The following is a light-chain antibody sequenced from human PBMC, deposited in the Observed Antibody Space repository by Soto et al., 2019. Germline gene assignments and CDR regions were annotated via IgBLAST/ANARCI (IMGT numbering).Light chain of an antibody. CDR2: YAS. Sequence: AIQLTQSPSSLSASVGDRVTFTCRASQGINSALAWYQQKPGKSPKVLIYYASNLESGVPSRFSGSGSGTDFTLTINSLQPEDFAAYYCQHFNGYPLAFGGGTKVEIK. CDR1: QGINSA. J-gene: IGKJ4*01. V-gene: IGKV1-13*02. CDR3: QHFNGYPLA.